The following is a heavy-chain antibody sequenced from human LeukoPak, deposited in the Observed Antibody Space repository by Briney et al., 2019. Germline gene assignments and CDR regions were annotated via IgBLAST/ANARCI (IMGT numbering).Heavy chain of an antibody. CDR3: AQTSSTAFDI. V-gene: IGHV4-34*01. Sequence: SETLSLTCAVYGGSFSGYYWSWIRQPPGKGLEWIGEINHSGSTNYNPSLKSRVTISVDTSKNQFSLKLSSVTAADTAVYYCAQTSSTAFDIWGQGTMVTVSS. CDR1: GGSFSGYY. CDR2: INHSGST. J-gene: IGHJ3*02.